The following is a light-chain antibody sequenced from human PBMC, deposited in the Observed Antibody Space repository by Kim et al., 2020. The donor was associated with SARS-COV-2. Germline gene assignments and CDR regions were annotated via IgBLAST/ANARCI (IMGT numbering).Light chain of an antibody. CDR2: GAS. CDR3: QQYNYWPPIT. J-gene: IGKJ5*01. Sequence: APGQRAPLSCRPSQSVRCDLAWYPQKPGWAPRLLIYGASTRSTGIPAMFSGSGSGTEFTLTISSLQSDDFAVYYCQQYNYWPPITFSQGTRLEI. CDR1: QSVRCD. V-gene: IGKV3-15*01.